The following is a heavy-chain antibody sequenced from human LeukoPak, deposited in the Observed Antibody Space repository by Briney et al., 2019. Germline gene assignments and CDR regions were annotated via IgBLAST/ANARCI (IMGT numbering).Heavy chain of an antibody. V-gene: IGHV4-59*01. J-gene: IGHJ4*02. CDR2: IYYSGST. D-gene: IGHD3-10*01. CDR1: GGSISSYY. CDR3: ASSRGVRGVRFDY. Sequence: SETLSLTCTVSGGSISSYYWSWIRQPPGKGLEWIGYIYYSGSTNYNPSLKSRVTISVDTSKNQFSLKLSSVTAADTAVYYCASSRGVRGVRFDYWGQGTLATVSS.